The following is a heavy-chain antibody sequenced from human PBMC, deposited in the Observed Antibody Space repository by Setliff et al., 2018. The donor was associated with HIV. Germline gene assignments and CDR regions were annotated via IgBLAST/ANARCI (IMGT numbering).Heavy chain of an antibody. D-gene: IGHD3-16*01. V-gene: IGHV1-18*01. J-gene: IGHJ4*02. CDR2: ISAYNGNT. Sequence: GASVKVSCKASGHTFTSYDISWVRQAPGQGLEWMGWISAYNGNTNYAQKLQGRVTMTTDTSTSTAYMELSSLRSEDTAVYYCARDATYDYVWGTSSLVLDYWGQGTLVTVSS. CDR3: ARDATYDYVWGTSSLVLDY. CDR1: GHTFTSYD.